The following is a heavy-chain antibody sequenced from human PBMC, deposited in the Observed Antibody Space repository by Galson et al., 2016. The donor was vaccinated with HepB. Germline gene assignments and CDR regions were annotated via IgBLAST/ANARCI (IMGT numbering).Heavy chain of an antibody. V-gene: IGHV4-4*02. CDR3: AGSITMVRGSIAY. CDR1: GASISSSNW. CDR2: SYHSGSI. J-gene: IGHJ4*02. D-gene: IGHD3-10*01. Sequence: SETLSLTCDVYGASISSSNWWSWVRQPPGKGLEWIGESYHSGSINYNPSLKSRVIISVDKSKNQFSLRLSSVTAADTAVYYCAGSITMVRGSIAYWGQGTLVTVSS.